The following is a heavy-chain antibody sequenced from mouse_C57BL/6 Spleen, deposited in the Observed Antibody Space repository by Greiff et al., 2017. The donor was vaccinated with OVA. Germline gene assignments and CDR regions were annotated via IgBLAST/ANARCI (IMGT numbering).Heavy chain of an antibody. J-gene: IGHJ4*01. CDR3: ARFLYGRAMDY. D-gene: IGHD1-1*01. Sequence: QVQLQQPGAELVMPGASVKLSCKASGYTFTSYWMHWVKQRPGQGLEWIGEIDPSDSYTNYNQKFKGKSTLTVDKSSSTAYMQLSSLTSEDSAVYYCARFLYGRAMDYWGQGTSVTVSA. V-gene: IGHV1-69*01. CDR2: IDPSDSYT. CDR1: GYTFTSYW.